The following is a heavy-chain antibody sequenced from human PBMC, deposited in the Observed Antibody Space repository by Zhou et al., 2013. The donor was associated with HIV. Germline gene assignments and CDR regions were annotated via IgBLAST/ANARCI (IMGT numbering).Heavy chain of an antibody. V-gene: IGHV1-69*11. CDR3: ARGGYYDSSGYYFYYYHMDV. D-gene: IGHD3-22*01. CDR2: IVPLLGTA. J-gene: IGHJ6*03. Sequence: QVQLVQSGAEVKKPGSSVKVSCKASGGTLSSYAISWVRQAPGQGLEWMGGIVPLLGTANYAQNFQGRVTITADESTSTAYMELSSLRSEDTAVYYCARGGYYDSSGYYFYYYHMDVWGKGTTVIVSS. CDR1: GGTLSSYA.